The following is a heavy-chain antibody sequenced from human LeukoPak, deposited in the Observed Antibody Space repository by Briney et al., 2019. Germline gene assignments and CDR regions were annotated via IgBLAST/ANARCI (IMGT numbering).Heavy chain of an antibody. Sequence: SVKVSCKASGGTSSSYAISWVRQAPGQGLEWMGGIIPIFGTANYAQSLQGRVTITTDESTSTAYMELSSLRSEDTAVYYCASYYYDSSGYYGPLDYWGQGTLVTVSS. CDR2: IIPIFGTA. CDR1: GGTSSSYA. D-gene: IGHD3-22*01. V-gene: IGHV1-69*05. J-gene: IGHJ4*02. CDR3: ASYYYDSSGYYGPLDY.